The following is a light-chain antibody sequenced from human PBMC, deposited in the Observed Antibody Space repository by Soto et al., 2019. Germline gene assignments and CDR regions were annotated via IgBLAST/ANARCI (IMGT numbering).Light chain of an antibody. CDR1: QNINTW. V-gene: IGKV1-5*03. CDR2: KAS. Sequence: DIQMTQSPSTLSASVGDRVTITCRASQNINTWLARYQQKPGKAPYLLIYKASNLQSGVPSRSSGSASGTEFTLTISSLQPDDIATYSCQQYETYPLTYGGGTKVEI. CDR3: QQYETYPLT. J-gene: IGKJ4*01.